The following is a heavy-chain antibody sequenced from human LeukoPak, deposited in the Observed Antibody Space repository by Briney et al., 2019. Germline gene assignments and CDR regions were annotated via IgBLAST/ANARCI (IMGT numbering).Heavy chain of an antibody. V-gene: IGHV3-23*01. CDR1: GFTFTHYA. CDR3: AKEDIVVGLTSFNDAFDV. Sequence: PGGFLSLSCAASGFTFTHYAMSWVRQAPGKGLEWVSAISGSGTGTYYADSVQGRFTISRDNSKNTLSLHRNSLRAEDTAAYYCAKEDIVVGLTSFNDAFDVWGQGTVVTVSS. J-gene: IGHJ3*01. D-gene: IGHD2-15*01. CDR2: ISGSGTGT.